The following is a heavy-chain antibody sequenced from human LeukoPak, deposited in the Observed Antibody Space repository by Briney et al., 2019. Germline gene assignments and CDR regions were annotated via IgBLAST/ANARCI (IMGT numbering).Heavy chain of an antibody. Sequence: ASVKVSCKASGYTFTSFGITWVRQAPGQGLEWMGWISAYNGNTNYVQKFQGRVTMTTDTSTNTAYMELRSLRSDDTAVYYCARGGSGYCSSTSCPLFDYWGQGTLVTVSS. J-gene: IGHJ4*02. CDR2: ISAYNGNT. V-gene: IGHV1-18*01. CDR3: ARGGSGYCSSTSCPLFDY. D-gene: IGHD2-2*01. CDR1: GYTFTSFG.